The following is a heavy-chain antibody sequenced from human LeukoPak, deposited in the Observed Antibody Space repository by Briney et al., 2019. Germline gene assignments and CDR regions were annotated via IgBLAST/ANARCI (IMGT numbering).Heavy chain of an antibody. Sequence: GSMRLSSAAPGFTFSSYAISWVRQAPGKGLEWVSPISGIGGSTYYADSVKGRFTISRDNSKNTLSLQMNSLRAEDTAVYYCAIVWLQLYGDYWGQGTLVTVSS. J-gene: IGHJ4*02. CDR2: ISGIGGST. D-gene: IGHD5-24*01. CDR1: GFTFSSYA. V-gene: IGHV3-23*01. CDR3: AIVWLQLYGDY.